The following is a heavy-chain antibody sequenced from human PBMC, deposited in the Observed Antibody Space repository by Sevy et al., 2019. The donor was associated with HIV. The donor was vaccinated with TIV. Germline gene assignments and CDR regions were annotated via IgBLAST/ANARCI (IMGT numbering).Heavy chain of an antibody. Sequence: SETLSLTCTVSGGSIGRSSYDWGWIRQSPGKGLEWIGSMYFSGSTYYATSLKSRVTISVDTSKNQFSLKLTSVTATDTGVYYCAGHGGIVDRAFDYWGQGTLVTVSS. CDR3: AGHGGIVDRAFDY. D-gene: IGHD2-21*01. CDR1: GGSIGRSSYD. J-gene: IGHJ4*02. CDR2: MYFSGST. V-gene: IGHV4-39*01.